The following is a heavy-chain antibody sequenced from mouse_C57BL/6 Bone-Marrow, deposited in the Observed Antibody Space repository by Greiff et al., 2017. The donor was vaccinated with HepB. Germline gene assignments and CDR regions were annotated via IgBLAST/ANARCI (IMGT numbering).Heavy chain of an antibody. CDR2: IYPRSGNT. Sequence: QVQLQQSGAELARPGASVKLSCKASGYTFTSYGISWVKQRTGQGLEWIGEIYPRSGNTYYNEKFKGKATLTADKSSSTAYMELRSLTSEDSAVYFCARVHWDGDFDDWGQGTTLTVSS. CDR1: GYTFTSYG. CDR3: ARVHWDGDFDD. V-gene: IGHV1-81*01. D-gene: IGHD4-1*01. J-gene: IGHJ2*01.